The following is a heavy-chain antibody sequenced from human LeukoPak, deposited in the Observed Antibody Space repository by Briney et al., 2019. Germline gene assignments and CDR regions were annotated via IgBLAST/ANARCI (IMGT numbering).Heavy chain of an antibody. CDR3: ARSPHILTGENFDY. D-gene: IGHD3-9*01. Sequence: GSSVKVSCKASGGTFSSYAISWVRQAPGQGLEWMGGIIPIFGTANYAQKFQGRVTITADKSTSTAYMELSSLRSEDTAVYYCARSPHILTGENFDYWGQGTRVTVSS. J-gene: IGHJ4*02. CDR2: IIPIFGTA. V-gene: IGHV1-69*06. CDR1: GGTFSSYA.